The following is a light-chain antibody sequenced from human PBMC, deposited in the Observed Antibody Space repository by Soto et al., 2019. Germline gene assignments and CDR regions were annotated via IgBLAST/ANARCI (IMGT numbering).Light chain of an antibody. CDR3: QQYSASPSIT. J-gene: IGKJ5*01. V-gene: IGKV3-20*01. CDR1: QSVYSGY. CDR2: GAS. Sequence: EIVLTQSPGTLSLSPGERATLSCRAVQSVYSGYLAWYQQIPGQAPRLLIYGASTRATGIPDRFSGSGSGTDFTLTISRLEPEDFAVYYCQQYSASPSITFGQGTRLEIK.